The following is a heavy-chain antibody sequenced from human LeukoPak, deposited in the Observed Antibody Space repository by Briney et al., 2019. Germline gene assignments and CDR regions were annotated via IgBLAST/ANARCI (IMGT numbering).Heavy chain of an antibody. CDR2: IYYSGST. D-gene: IGHD3-22*01. V-gene: IGHV4-39*01. CDR1: GGSISSSSYY. J-gene: IGHJ3*02. CDR3: ARPDYYDSSGSAAFDI. Sequence: PSETLSLTCTVSGGSISSSSYYRCWIRQPPGKGLEWIGSIYYSGSTYYNPSLKSRVTISVDTSKNQFSLKLSSVTAADTAVYYCARPDYYDSSGSAAFDIWGQGTMVTVSS.